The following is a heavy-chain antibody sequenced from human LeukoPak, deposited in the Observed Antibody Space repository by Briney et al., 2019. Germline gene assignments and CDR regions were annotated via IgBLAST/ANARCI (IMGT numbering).Heavy chain of an antibody. V-gene: IGHV1-2*02. CDR1: GCTFTGYY. D-gene: IGHD3-3*01. Sequence: ASVKVSCKSSGCTFTGYYMHWVRQAPGQGLEWMGWINPNSGGTNYAQKFQGRVTMTRDTSINTAYMELSMLRSDDTAAYYCASRADYDFWSGLSYWGQGTLVTVSS. CDR3: ASRADYDFWSGLSY. CDR2: INPNSGGT. J-gene: IGHJ4*02.